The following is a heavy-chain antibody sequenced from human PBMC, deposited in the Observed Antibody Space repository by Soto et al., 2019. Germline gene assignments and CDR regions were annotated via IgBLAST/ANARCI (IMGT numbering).Heavy chain of an antibody. Sequence: SVKVSCKASGGTFSSYAISWVRQAPGQGLEWMGGIIPTFGTANYAQKFQGRVTITADESTSTAYMELSSLRSEDTAVYYCARELSGSSGWYDYWGQGTLVTVSS. V-gene: IGHV1-69*13. J-gene: IGHJ4*02. CDR3: ARELSGSSGWYDY. D-gene: IGHD6-19*01. CDR1: GGTFSSYA. CDR2: IIPTFGTA.